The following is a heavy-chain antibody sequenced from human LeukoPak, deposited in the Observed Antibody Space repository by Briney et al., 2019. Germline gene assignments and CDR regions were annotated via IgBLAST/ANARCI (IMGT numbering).Heavy chain of an antibody. CDR1: GGYISTSNYY. Sequence: PSETLSLTCSVSGGYISTSNYYWGWIRQPPGKGLEWIGTICYSGRTYYNPSLQSRVTISLDTSQKQLSLQVRSVTVVDTAVYYCATFFYYDASLPPYWGQGTLVTVSS. CDR3: ATFFYYDASLPPY. CDR2: ICYSGRT. D-gene: IGHD3-16*01. V-gene: IGHV4-39*01. J-gene: IGHJ4*02.